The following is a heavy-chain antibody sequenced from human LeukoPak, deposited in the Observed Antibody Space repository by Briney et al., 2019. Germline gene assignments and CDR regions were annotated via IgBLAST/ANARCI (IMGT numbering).Heavy chain of an antibody. CDR3: ARGGSAYERPFDY. V-gene: IGHV4-61*08. CDR1: GGSVGSGDYY. D-gene: IGHD5-12*01. Sequence: PSETLSLTCTVSGGSVGSGDYYWSWVRQPPGKGLEWIGYIYYNGGTNYNPSLKSRVTISIATSKNLFSLKLSSVTAADTGVYYCARGGSAYERPFDYWGQGTLVTVSS. CDR2: IYYNGGT. J-gene: IGHJ4*02.